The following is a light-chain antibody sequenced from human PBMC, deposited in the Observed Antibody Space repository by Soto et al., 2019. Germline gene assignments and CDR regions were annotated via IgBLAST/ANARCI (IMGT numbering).Light chain of an antibody. CDR1: QSISTY. CDR2: AAS. J-gene: IGKJ3*01. CDR3: QQTYDTPFT. V-gene: IGKV1-39*01. Sequence: DIQMTQSPSSLSASVGDRVTITCRASQSISTYLSWYQQKPGQAPKVPIYAASRLERGVPSRFSGSGSVTDFALTVSSLQPEDFATYYCQQTYDTPFTFGPGTTV.